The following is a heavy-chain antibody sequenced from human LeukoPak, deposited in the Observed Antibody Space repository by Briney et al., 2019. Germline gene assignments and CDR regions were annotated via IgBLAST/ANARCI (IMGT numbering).Heavy chain of an antibody. V-gene: IGHV4-30-4*01. CDR3: TAMVKSYFDY. CDR1: GGSISSGDYY. J-gene: IGHJ4*02. D-gene: IGHD5-18*01. CDR2: IYYSGST. Sequence: SETLSLTCTVSGGSISSGDYYWSWIRQPPGKGLEWIGYIYYSGSTNYNPSLKSRVTISVDTSKNQFSLKLSSVTAADTAVYYCTAMVKSYFDYWGQGTLVTVSS.